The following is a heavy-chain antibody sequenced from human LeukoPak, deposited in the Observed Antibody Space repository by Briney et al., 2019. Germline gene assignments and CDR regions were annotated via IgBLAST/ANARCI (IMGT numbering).Heavy chain of an antibody. J-gene: IGHJ4*02. CDR2: IGRFGATT. CDR1: GFTFSSFA. D-gene: IGHD6-13*01. V-gene: IGHV3-23*01. CDR3: AKGGRQGDSGSWYLYFDY. Sequence: PGRSLRLSCAASGFTFSSFAMSWVRQTPGKGLEWVSTIGRFGATTYYADSVKGRFTLSRDNSKNTMYLQMNSLRADDTAVYYCAKGGRQGDSGSWYLYFDYWGQGTLVTVSS.